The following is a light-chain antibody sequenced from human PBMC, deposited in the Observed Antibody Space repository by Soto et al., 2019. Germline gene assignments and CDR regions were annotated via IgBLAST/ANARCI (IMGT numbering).Light chain of an antibody. J-gene: IGLJ3*02. CDR1: NVVNKP. V-gene: IGLV1-36*01. CDR2: YDD. Sequence: QSVLTQPPSVSEAPGQRFAISCSGRNVVNKPVNWYQHLPGKAPKLLLYYDDMLSSGVSDRFSGSKSGTSASLAISGLQYDDEGDYYCAIWDDSVDGWVFGGGTKLTVL. CDR3: AIWDDSVDGWV.